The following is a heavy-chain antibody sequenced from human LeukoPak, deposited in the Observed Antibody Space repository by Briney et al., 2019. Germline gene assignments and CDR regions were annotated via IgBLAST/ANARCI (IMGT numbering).Heavy chain of an antibody. J-gene: IGHJ3*02. V-gene: IGHV3-9*01. CDR3: AKSDYGDYLGAFDI. CDR2: ISWNSGSI. Sequence: GGSLRLSCAASGFTFDDYAMHWVRQAPGKGLEWVSRISWNSGSIGYADSVKDRFTISRDNAKNSLYLQMNSLRAEDTALYYCAKSDYGDYLGAFDIWGQGTMVTVSS. CDR1: GFTFDDYA. D-gene: IGHD4-17*01.